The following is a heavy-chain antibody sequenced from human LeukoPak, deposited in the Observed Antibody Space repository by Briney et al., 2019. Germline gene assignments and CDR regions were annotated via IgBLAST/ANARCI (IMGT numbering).Heavy chain of an antibody. J-gene: IGHJ2*01. D-gene: IGHD6-19*01. V-gene: IGHV1-69*13. CDR1: GGIFSNYG. Sequence: ASVKVSCKASGGIFSNYGISWVRQAPGQGLEWMGEIIPIFGTANYAQKFQGRVTITADESTSTAYMELSSLRSEDTAVYYCAKANGWYGRGYFDLWGRGTLVSVSS. CDR2: IIPIFGTA. CDR3: AKANGWYGRGYFDL.